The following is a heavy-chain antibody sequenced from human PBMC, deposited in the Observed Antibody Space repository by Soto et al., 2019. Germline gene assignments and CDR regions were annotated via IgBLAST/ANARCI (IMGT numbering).Heavy chain of an antibody. V-gene: IGHV4-31*03. Sequence: SETLSLTCTVSGGSISSGGYYWSWIRQHPGKGLEWIGYIYYSGSTYYNPSLKSRVTISVDTSKNQFSLKLSSVTAADTAVYYCVAYDSSGYYKFDYWGQGTLVTVSS. D-gene: IGHD3-22*01. CDR3: VAYDSSGYYKFDY. J-gene: IGHJ4*02. CDR2: IYYSGST. CDR1: GGSISSGGYY.